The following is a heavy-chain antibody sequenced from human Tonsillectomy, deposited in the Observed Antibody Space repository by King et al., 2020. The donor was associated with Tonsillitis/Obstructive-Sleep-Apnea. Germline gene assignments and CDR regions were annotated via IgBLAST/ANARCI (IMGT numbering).Heavy chain of an antibody. CDR2: IYHSGST. CDR3: ARIIAPRPVVYYMDV. CDR1: GVSVDSGGYY. J-gene: IGHJ6*03. Sequence: QLQESGPGLVRPSQTLSLTCSVSGVSVDSGGYYWTWLRQVPGKGLEWIGYIYHSGSTQFNPSLDSRVAISIDTSKNLLSLKLTSVTAADAAMYFCARIIAPRPVVYYMDVWGKGTTVTVSS. D-gene: IGHD3-10*01. V-gene: IGHV4-31*03.